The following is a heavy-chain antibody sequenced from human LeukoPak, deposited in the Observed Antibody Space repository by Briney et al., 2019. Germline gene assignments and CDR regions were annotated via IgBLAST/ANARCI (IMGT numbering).Heavy chain of an antibody. CDR1: GGTFSSYA. CDR2: ISAYNGNT. CDR3: AREDSYDYVWGSYRSHNWFDP. Sequence: GASVKVSCKASGGTFSSYAVSWVRQAPGQVLEWMGWISAYNGNTNYAQKLQGRVTMTTDTSTSTAYMELRSLRSDDTAVYYCAREDSYDYVWGSYRSHNWFDPWGQGTLVTVSS. D-gene: IGHD3-16*02. V-gene: IGHV1-18*01. J-gene: IGHJ5*02.